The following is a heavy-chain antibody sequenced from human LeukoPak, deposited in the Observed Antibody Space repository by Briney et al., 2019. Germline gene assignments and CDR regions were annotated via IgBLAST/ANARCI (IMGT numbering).Heavy chain of an antibody. CDR1: GYTFTSYD. CDR2: MNPNSGNT. Sequence: ASVKVSCKASGYTFTSYDINWVRQATGQGLEWMGWMNPNSGNTGYAQKFQGRVTMTSDTSTSTVYMELSSLRSEDTAIYYCARDTRDGYNSFYYGINVWGQGTTVAVSS. D-gene: IGHD5-24*01. V-gene: IGHV1-8*01. CDR3: ARDTRDGYNSFYYGINV. J-gene: IGHJ6*02.